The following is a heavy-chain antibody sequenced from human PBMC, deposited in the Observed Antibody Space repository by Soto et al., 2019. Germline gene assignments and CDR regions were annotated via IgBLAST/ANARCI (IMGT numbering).Heavy chain of an antibody. CDR1: GFSFSTYG. V-gene: IGHV3-23*01. CDR3: AKVSRYDDSSLDLY. J-gene: IGHJ4*02. Sequence: EVQLLESGGGLVQPGGSLRLSCAASGFSFSTYGMSWVRQAPGKGLEWVSGISRSGGSTYYADSVRGRFTISRDDSKNTLYLQMNSLRAEDTALYFCAKVSRYDDSSLDLYWGQGTLVTVSS. D-gene: IGHD3-22*01. CDR2: ISRSGGST.